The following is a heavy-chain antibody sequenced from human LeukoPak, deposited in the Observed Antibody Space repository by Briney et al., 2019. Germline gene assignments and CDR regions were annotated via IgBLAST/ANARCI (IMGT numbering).Heavy chain of an antibody. CDR1: GYTFTSYY. CDR2: INPSGGST. D-gene: IGHD6-13*01. Sequence: ASVKVSCKASGYTFTSYYMHWVRQAPGQGLEWMGIINPSGGSTSYAQKFQGRVTMTRDTSTSTVYMELSSLRSEDTAVYYCASVTPRNIAAVNFDYWGQGTLVTVSS. V-gene: IGHV1-46*01. CDR3: ASVTPRNIAAVNFDY. J-gene: IGHJ4*02.